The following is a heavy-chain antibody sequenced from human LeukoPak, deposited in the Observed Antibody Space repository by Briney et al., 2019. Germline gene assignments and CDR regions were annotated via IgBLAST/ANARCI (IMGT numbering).Heavy chain of an antibody. CDR3: ARVSIAARALDY. J-gene: IGHJ4*02. V-gene: IGHV1-46*01. Sequence: ASVKVSCKASGYTFTSYYMHWVRQAPGQGLEWMGIINPSGDSTSYAQKFQGRVTMTRDTSTSTVYMELSSLRSEDTAVYYCARVSIAARALDYWGQGTLVTVSS. D-gene: IGHD6-6*01. CDR2: INPSGDST. CDR1: GYTFTSYY.